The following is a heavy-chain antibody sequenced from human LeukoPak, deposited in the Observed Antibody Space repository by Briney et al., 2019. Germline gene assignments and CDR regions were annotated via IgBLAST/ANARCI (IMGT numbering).Heavy chain of an antibody. CDR3: ARGGYCTTALCYAMNAFDI. V-gene: IGHV3-7*01. CDR2: IGQDGGEK. D-gene: IGHD2-2*03. J-gene: IGHJ3*02. CDR1: GFTFTTYW. Sequence: GGSLRLSCAASGFTFTTYWMSWVRQAPGKWPEWVANIGQDGGEKYYVDSVKGRFTISRDNAENSLFLQMNSLRAEDTAVYYCARGGYCTTALCYAMNAFDIWGQGTMVTVSS.